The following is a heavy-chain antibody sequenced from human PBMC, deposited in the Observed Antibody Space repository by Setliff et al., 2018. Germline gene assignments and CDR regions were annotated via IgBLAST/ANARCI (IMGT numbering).Heavy chain of an antibody. D-gene: IGHD4-17*01. CDR1: GCSISSGHF. J-gene: IGHJ4*02. Sequence: PSETLSLTCGVSGCSISSGHFWGWIRQPPGKGLEWIGYIFYSGSSNYNPSLQSRVSISVDTSKNQLSLKLDSLTAADTAVYFCARLPRTVTHFDYWGQGALVTVSS. CDR3: ARLPRTVTHFDY. CDR2: IFYSGSS. V-gene: IGHV4-61*01.